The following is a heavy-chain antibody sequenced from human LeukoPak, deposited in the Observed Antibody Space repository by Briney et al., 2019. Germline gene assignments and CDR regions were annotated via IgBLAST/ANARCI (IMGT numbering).Heavy chain of an antibody. Sequence: GGSLRLSCAASGFTFSSYDMHWVRQETGKGLEWVSTIGTAGDTHYLGSVKGRFTTSREKAKNSLFLQMSSLRAGDTAVYYCVRYSSLSGMDVWGQGTTVTVSS. CDR2: IGTAGDT. V-gene: IGHV3-13*01. J-gene: IGHJ6*02. D-gene: IGHD6-19*01. CDR3: VRYSSLSGMDV. CDR1: GFTFSSYD.